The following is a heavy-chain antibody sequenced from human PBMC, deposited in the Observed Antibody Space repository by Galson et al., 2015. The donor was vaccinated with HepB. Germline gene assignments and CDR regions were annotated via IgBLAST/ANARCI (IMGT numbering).Heavy chain of an antibody. CDR2: ISAYNGNT. D-gene: IGHD3-22*01. V-gene: IGHV1-18*01. J-gene: IGHJ4*02. CDR1: GYTFTSYG. CDR3: ARDSDDYYDSSGYYSIDY. Sequence: QSGAEVKKPGASVKVSCKASGYTFTSYGISWVRQAPGQGLEWMGWISAYNGNTNYAQKLQGRVTMTTDTSTSTAYMELRSLRSDDTAVYYCARDSDDYYDSSGYYSIDYWGQGTLVTVSS.